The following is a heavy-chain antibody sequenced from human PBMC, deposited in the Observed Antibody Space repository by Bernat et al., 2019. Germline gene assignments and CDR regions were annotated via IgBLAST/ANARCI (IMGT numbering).Heavy chain of an antibody. V-gene: IGHV3-30*18. CDR1: GFTFSSYG. D-gene: IGHD1-26*01. Sequence: VQLLESGGGLVQPGGSLRLSCAASGFTFSSYGMHWVRQAPGKGLEWVAVISYDGSNKYYADSVKGRFTISRDNSKNTLYLQMNSLRAEDTAVYYCAKDFMVGAMYLVVGGMDVWGQGTTVTVSS. CDR2: ISYDGSNK. J-gene: IGHJ6*02. CDR3: AKDFMVGAMYLVVGGMDV.